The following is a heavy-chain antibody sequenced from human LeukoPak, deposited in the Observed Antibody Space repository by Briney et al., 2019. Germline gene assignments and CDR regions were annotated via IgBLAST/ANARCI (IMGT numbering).Heavy chain of an antibody. Sequence: PSETLSLTCTVSGGSILSTIYYWAWIRQPPGKGLEWIGSIHYSGPTYYNPSLKSRVTISVDTSKNQFSLKLSSVTAADTAVYYCARGPHYYYYGMDVWGQGTTVTVSS. CDR2: IHYSGPT. CDR1: GGSILSTIYY. J-gene: IGHJ6*02. V-gene: IGHV4-39*07. CDR3: ARGPHYYYYGMDV.